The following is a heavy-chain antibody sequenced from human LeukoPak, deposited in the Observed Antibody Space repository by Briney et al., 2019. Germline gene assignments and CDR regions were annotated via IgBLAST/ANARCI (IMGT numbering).Heavy chain of an antibody. Sequence: PGGSLRLSCTASGFTFGDYAMSWVRQAPGKGLEWVGFIRSKAYGGTTEYAASVKGRFTISRDDSKSIAYLQMNSLKTEDTAVYYCTREAVAGTPGYFDYWGQGTLVTVSS. CDR3: TREAVAGTPGYFDY. D-gene: IGHD6-19*01. CDR2: IRSKAYGGTT. V-gene: IGHV3-49*04. J-gene: IGHJ4*02. CDR1: GFTFGDYA.